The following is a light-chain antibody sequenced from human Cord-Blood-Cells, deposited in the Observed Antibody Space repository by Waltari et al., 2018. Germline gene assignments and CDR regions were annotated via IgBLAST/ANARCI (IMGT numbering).Light chain of an antibody. CDR1: SSDVGGYNY. J-gene: IGLJ1*01. CDR3: SSYTSSSTYV. CDR2: EVS. Sequence: QSALTQPASVSGSHGQSITISCTGTSSDVGGYNYVSWYQPHPGKAPKLMIYEVSNRPSGVSNRFSGSKSGNTASLTISGLQAEDEADYYCSSYTSSSTYVFGTGTKVTVL. V-gene: IGLV2-14*01.